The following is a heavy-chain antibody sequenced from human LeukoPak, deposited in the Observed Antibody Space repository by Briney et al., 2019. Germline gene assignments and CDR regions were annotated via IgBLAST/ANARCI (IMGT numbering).Heavy chain of an antibody. Sequence: SETLSLTCSVSGYSISSGNYWGWIRLPPGKGLEWIGSLYYSGSTYYNPSLKSRVTISVDTSKNQFSLKLSSVTAADTAVYYCARLPSYYYDSSDYPGVYWGQGTLVTVSS. J-gene: IGHJ4*02. CDR1: GYSISSGNY. D-gene: IGHD3-22*01. CDR2: LYYSGST. CDR3: ARLPSYYYDSSDYPGVY. V-gene: IGHV4-38-2*01.